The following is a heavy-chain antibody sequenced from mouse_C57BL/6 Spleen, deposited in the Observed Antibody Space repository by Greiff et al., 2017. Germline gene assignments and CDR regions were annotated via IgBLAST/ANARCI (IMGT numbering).Heavy chain of an antibody. CDR2: IDPSDSYT. Sequence: QVQLQQSGAELVRPGTSVKLSCKASGYTFTSYWMHWVKQRPGQGLEWIGVIDPSDSYTNYNQKFKGKATLTVDTSSSTAYMQLSSLTSEDSAVYYCASLNWAWCAYWGQGTLVTVSA. CDR1: GYTFTSYW. J-gene: IGHJ3*01. V-gene: IGHV1-59*01. D-gene: IGHD4-1*01. CDR3: ASLNWAWCAY.